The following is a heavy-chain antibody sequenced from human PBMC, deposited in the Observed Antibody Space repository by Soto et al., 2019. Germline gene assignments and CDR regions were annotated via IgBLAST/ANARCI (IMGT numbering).Heavy chain of an antibody. CDR3: ARDRSDDDPTGTYYYYGMDV. J-gene: IGHJ6*02. CDR1: GYTFTGYY. Sequence: ASAKVSCKASGYTFTGYYMHWVRQAPGQGLEWMGWIYPNSGGTNYAQKFQGRVTMTRDTSISTAYMELSRLRSDDTAVYYCARDRSDDDPTGTYYYYGMDVWGQGTTVTVSS. CDR2: IYPNSGGT. D-gene: IGHD1-1*01. V-gene: IGHV1-2*02.